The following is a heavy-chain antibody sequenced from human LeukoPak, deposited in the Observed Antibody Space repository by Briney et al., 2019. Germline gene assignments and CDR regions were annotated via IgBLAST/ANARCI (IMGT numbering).Heavy chain of an antibody. V-gene: IGHV1-2*02. CDR3: ARDHFDVGYCSSTSCYVGHYYYYYMDV. CDR1: GYTFTGYY. D-gene: IGHD2-2*01. CDR2: INPNSGGT. J-gene: IGHJ6*03. Sequence: ASVKVSCKASGYTFTGYYMHWVRQAPGQGLEWMGWINPNSGGTNYAQKFQGRVTMTRDTSISTAYMELSRLRSDDTAVYYCARDHFDVGYCSSTSCYVGHYYYYYMDVWGKGPRSPSP.